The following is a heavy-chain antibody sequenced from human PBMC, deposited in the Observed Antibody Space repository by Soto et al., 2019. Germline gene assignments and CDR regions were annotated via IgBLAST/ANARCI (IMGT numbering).Heavy chain of an antibody. J-gene: IGHJ3*02. CDR3: ARPDIMITFGGVMGAFDI. V-gene: IGHV4-39*01. CDR2: IYYSGST. CDR1: GGSISSSSYY. Sequence: SDTLSLTCTVSGGSISSSSYYWGWIRQPPGKGLEWIGSIYYSGSTYYNPSLKSRVTISVDTSKNQFSLKLSPVTAADTAVYYCARPDIMITFGGVMGAFDIWGQGTMVTVSS. D-gene: IGHD3-16*01.